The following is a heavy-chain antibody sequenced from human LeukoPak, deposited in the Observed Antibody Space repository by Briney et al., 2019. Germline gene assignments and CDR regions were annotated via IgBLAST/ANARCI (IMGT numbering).Heavy chain of an antibody. J-gene: IGHJ6*03. Sequence: PGGSLRLSCAASGFTFDDYGMSWVRQAPGKGREWVSGINWNGGSTGYADSVKGRFTISRDNAKNSLYLQMNSLRAGDTALYYCARVPMVYYYDSSGEDYYYYYMDVWGKGTTVTVSS. CDR2: INWNGGST. CDR1: GFTFDDYG. D-gene: IGHD3-22*01. CDR3: ARVPMVYYYDSSGEDYYYYYMDV. V-gene: IGHV3-20*04.